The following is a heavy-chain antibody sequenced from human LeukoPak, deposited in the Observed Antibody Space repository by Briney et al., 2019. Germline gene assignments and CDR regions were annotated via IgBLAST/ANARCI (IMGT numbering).Heavy chain of an antibody. D-gene: IGHD6-19*01. CDR2: ISYDGSNK. CDR3: AKDRSSGWYLGYFDY. J-gene: IGHJ4*02. CDR1: GSTFSSYA. V-gene: IGHV3-30-3*01. Sequence: GGSLRLSCAASGSTFSSYAMHWVRQAPGKGLEWVAVISYDGSNKYYADSVKGRFTISRDNSKNTLYLQMNSLRAEDTAVYYCAKDRSSGWYLGYFDYWGQGTLVTVSS.